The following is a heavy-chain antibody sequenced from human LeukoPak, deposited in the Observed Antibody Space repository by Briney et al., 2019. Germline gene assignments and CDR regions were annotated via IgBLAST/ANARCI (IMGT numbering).Heavy chain of an antibody. CDR3: ARDRQFRLHDP. J-gene: IGHJ5*02. V-gene: IGHV3-11*01. D-gene: IGHD3-16*01. Sequence: GGSLRLSCTASGFTFSDYYMSWIRQAPGKGLEWLSYISTSGGSVSYVDSVKGRFTISRDNAKNSVYLQIDSLRAEDTAMYYCARDRQFRLHDPWGQGILVTVSP. CDR2: ISTSGGSV. CDR1: GFTFSDYY.